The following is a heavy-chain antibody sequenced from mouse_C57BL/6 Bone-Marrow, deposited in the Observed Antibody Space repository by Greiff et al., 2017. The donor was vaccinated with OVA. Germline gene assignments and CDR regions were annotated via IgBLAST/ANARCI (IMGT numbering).Heavy chain of an antibody. V-gene: IGHV5-9-1*02. J-gene: IGHJ4*01. CDR2: ISSGGDYI. D-gene: IGHD1-1*01. CDR3: TRDLGITTGTMDY. Sequence: EVQGVESGEGLVKPGGSLKLSCAASGFTFSSYAMSWVRQTPEKRLEWVAYISSGGDYIYYADTVKGRFTISRDNARNTLYLQMSSLKSEDTAMYYCTRDLGITTGTMDYWGQGTSVTVSS. CDR1: GFTFSSYA.